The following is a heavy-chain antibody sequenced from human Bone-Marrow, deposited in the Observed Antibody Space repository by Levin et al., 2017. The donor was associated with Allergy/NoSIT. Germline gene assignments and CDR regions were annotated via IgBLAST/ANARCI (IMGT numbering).Heavy chain of an antibody. J-gene: IGHJ4*02. CDR2: IKTNADGGTI. D-gene: IGHD3-3*01. CDR3: NSGDFDVWGGYYSFEY. Sequence: GESLKISCAASGITFTNAWMNWVRQAPGKGLEWVGLIKTNADGGTIDYAAPVKGRFTISRDDSNNTLYLHMNSLITEDTAVYYCNSGDFDVWGGYYSFEYWGQGTLVTVSS. V-gene: IGHV3-15*01. CDR1: GITFTNAW.